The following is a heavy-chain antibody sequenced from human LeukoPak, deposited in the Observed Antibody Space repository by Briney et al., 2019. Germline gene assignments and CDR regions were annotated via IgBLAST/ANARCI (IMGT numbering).Heavy chain of an antibody. CDR2: IHSGGRA. D-gene: IGHD3-10*01. J-gene: IGHJ6*04. CDR3: VGVETITMVRGASGEV. V-gene: IGHV3-66*02. Sequence: PGGSLRLSCAASGFSVSSNYMTWVRQAPGKGLEWVSVIHSGGRAYYADSVKGRFTTSRDNSKNTLDLQMNSLSVEDTAVYYCVGVETITMVRGASGEVWGKGTTVAVSS. CDR1: GFSVSSNY.